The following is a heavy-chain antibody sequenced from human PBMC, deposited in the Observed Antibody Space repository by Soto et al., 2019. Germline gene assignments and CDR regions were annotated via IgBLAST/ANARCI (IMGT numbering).Heavy chain of an antibody. D-gene: IGHD6-19*01. J-gene: IGHJ5*02. CDR2: IYYSGST. Sequence: ETLSLTCTVSGGSISSYYWSWIRQPPGKGLEWIGYIYYSGSTNYNPSLKSRVTISVDTSKNQFSLKLSSVTAADTAVSYCASLTGPSRGWYNWFDPWGQGTLVTVSS. CDR3: ASLTGPSRGWYNWFDP. V-gene: IGHV4-59*08. CDR1: GGSISSYY.